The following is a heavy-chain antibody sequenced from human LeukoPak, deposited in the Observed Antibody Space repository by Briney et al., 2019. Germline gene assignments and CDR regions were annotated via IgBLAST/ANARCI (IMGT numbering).Heavy chain of an antibody. D-gene: IGHD3-10*01. CDR2: IYYSGST. CDR1: GGSISTYY. CDR3: AGSMVRGVIITAAFDI. V-gene: IGHV4-59*01. Sequence: SETLSLTCTVSGGSISTYYWSWIRQPPGKGLEWIGYIYYSGSTNYNPSLKSRVTISVDTSKNQFSLKLSSVTAADTAVYYCAGSMVRGVIITAAFDIWGQGTMVTVSS. J-gene: IGHJ3*02.